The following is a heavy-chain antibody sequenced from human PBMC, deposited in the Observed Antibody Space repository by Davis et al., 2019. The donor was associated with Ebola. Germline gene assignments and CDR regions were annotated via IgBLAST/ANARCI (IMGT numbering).Heavy chain of an antibody. V-gene: IGHV3-30*19. Sequence: GESLKISCAASGFIFSNYGMHWVRQAPGKGLEWVAVISYDGSNKYYADSVKGRFTISRDNSKNTLYLQMNSLRAEDTAVYYCARATGMGYWGQGTLVTVSS. CDR1: GFIFSNYG. CDR2: ISYDGSNK. D-gene: IGHD1-14*01. CDR3: ARATGMGY. J-gene: IGHJ4*02.